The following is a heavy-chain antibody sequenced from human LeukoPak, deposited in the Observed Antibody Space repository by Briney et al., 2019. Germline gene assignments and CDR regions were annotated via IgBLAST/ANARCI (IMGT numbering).Heavy chain of an antibody. Sequence: GGSLRLSCAASGFTFSSYGMHWVRQAPGKGLEWVAFIRYDGSNKYYADSVKGRFTISRDNSKNTLYLQMNSLRAEDTAVYYCARGDATVTTGYYYMDVWGKGTTVTVSS. CDR3: ARGDATVTTGYYYMDV. D-gene: IGHD4-17*01. CDR2: IRYDGSNK. V-gene: IGHV3-30*02. J-gene: IGHJ6*03. CDR1: GFTFSSYG.